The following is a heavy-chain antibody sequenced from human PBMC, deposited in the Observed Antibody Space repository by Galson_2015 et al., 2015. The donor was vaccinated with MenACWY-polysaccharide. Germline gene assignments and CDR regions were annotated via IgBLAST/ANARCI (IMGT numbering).Heavy chain of an antibody. V-gene: IGHV3-15*01. CDR3: TAISIMILHEDY. D-gene: IGHD3-9*01. J-gene: IGHJ4*02. Sequence: SLRLSCAASGFTFSKVWMRWVRQAPGKGQEWDGRIKKKIEGGTTDYGATVKGRFTISRDDSKDTLYLQMNSLRSEDTAVYYCTAISIMILHEDYWGQGTLVTVSS. CDR2: IKKKIEGGTT. CDR1: GFTFSKVW.